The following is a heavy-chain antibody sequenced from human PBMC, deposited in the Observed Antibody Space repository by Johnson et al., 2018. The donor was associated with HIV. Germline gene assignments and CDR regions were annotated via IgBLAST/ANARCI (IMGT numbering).Heavy chain of an antibody. Sequence: QVQLVESGGGVVQPGRSLRLSCAASGFTFSSYAMHWVRQAAGKGLEWVSVISDGGTNTYYADSVKGRFTISRDNSKSTLYLQMNSLRAEDTAVYYCAKDRRTYSSSADAFDSWGQGTMVTVSS. D-gene: IGHD6-6*01. J-gene: IGHJ3*02. CDR2: ISDGGTNT. CDR1: GFTFSSYA. V-gene: IGHV3-NL1*01. CDR3: AKDRRTYSSSADAFDS.